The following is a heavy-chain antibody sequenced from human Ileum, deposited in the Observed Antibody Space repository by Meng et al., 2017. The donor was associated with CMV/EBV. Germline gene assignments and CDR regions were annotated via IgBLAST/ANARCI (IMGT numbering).Heavy chain of an antibody. CDR2: IHPTGTT. CDR1: GGSLTMYS. J-gene: IGHJ5*02. D-gene: IGHD3-10*01. V-gene: IGHV4-4*07. Sequence: LPEAGQRLLQPLECLSLTCTVTGGSLTMYSWTWSRQPAGKGLEWIGRIHPTGTTDDNPSLRSRVSMSLDKSKNQFSLKLTSVTAADTAVYYCARAAARGVPVDLWGQGTLVTVSS. CDR3: ARAAARGVPVDL.